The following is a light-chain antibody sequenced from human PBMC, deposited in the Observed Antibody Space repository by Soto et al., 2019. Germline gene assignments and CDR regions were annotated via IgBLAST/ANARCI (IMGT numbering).Light chain of an antibody. J-gene: IGLJ1*01. CDR1: SSDIGTYNL. Sequence: QSVLTQPASVSGSPGQSITISCTGTSSDIGTYNLVSWYQHYPGKAPKLMIYEGIKRPSGVSNRCSGSKSGKTAFLTISGLQAEDEADYYCCSYAGSGTDNYVFGSGTKVTVL. CDR2: EGI. CDR3: CSYAGSGTDNYV. V-gene: IGLV2-23*01.